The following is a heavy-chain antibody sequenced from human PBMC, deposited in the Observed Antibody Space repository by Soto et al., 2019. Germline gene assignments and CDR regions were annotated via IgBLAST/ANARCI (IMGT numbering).Heavy chain of an antibody. Sequence: GGALRLSCEASGFNFKKFAMGWVRQAPGEGLEWVAGISCCGGSTSYADSVKGRFSLARDDSKSTLSLHLNSLRFEDTARYFCAKADGEQWLIPHLDNWGQGTLVTVSS. J-gene: IGHJ4*02. D-gene: IGHD6-19*01. CDR1: GFNFKKFA. CDR2: ISCCGGST. V-gene: IGHV3-23*01. CDR3: AKADGEQWLIPHLDN.